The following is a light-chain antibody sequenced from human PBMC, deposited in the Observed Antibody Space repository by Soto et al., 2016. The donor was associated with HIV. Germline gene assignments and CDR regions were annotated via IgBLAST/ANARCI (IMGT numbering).Light chain of an antibody. J-gene: IGLJ2*01. CDR1: ALPDQY. V-gene: IGLV3-25*03. CDR2: KDT. CDR3: QSVDSSGTYVV. Sequence: SYELTQPPSVSVSPGQTARITCSGDALPDQYAYWCQQKPGQAPVLVIYKDTERPSGIPEGFSGSSSGTTVTLTISGVQAEDEADYYCQSVDSSGTYVVFGGGTKLTVL.